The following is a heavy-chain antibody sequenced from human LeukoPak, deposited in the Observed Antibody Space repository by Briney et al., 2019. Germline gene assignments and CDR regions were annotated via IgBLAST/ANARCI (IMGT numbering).Heavy chain of an antibody. V-gene: IGHV1-8*01. CDR1: GYTFTSYD. D-gene: IGHD3-3*01. CDR3: ARGXVTXFGVPQGWFDP. J-gene: IGHJ5*02. Sequence: ASVTVSCKASGYTFTSYDINWVRQAAGQGLEWMGWMNPNSGNTGYAQKFQGRLTMTRNTSISTAYMELSSLRSEDTAVYYCARGXVTXFGVPQGWFDPWGQGTLVTVSS. CDR2: MNPNSGNT.